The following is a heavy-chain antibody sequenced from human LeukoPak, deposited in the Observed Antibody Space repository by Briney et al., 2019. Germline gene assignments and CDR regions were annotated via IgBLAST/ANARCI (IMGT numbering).Heavy chain of an antibody. CDR3: AKGGYNWIPLED. Sequence: GGSLRLSYAASGFVFHNYAMTWVRQAPGKGLEWVSFITGTGNNAYYADSVRGRFTISRDNSKNTLFLQMDSLGADDTAIYYCAKGGYNWIPLEDWGRGTLVTVSS. CDR1: GFVFHNYA. CDR2: ITGTGNNA. J-gene: IGHJ4*02. D-gene: IGHD5-12*01. V-gene: IGHV3-23*01.